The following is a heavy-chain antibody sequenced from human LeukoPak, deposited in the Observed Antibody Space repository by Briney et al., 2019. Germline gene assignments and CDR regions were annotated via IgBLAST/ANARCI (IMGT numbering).Heavy chain of an antibody. Sequence: GGSLRLSCAASGFTFSSYEMNWVRQAPGKGLEWVSYISSTSSNIHYADSVKGRFTISRDNSKNTLYLQMNSLRAEDTAVYYCAKEKYYYEPFDYWGQGTLVTASS. J-gene: IGHJ4*02. D-gene: IGHD3-22*01. CDR3: AKEKYYYEPFDY. CDR2: ISSTSSNI. CDR1: GFTFSSYE. V-gene: IGHV3-48*03.